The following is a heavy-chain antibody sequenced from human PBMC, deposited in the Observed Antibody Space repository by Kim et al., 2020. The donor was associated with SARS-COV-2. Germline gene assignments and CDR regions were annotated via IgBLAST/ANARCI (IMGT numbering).Heavy chain of an antibody. CDR3: ARHLSSFIAAAH. D-gene: IGHD6-13*01. J-gene: IGHJ4*02. V-gene: IGHV4-59*08. Sequence: HNPALTIRVTISVDTSKNQFSLKLGSVTAADTAVYYCARHLSSFIAAAHWGQGTLVTVSS.